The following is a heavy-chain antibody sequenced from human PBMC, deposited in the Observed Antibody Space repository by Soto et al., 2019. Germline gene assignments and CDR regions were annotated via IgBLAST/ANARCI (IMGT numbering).Heavy chain of an antibody. Sequence: EVRLLESGGGLVKPGGSLRLSCAASGFTFSSYTMNWVRQAPGKGLEWVSSITSSSSAIYYADSVRGRFTISRDNAKNSLYLQMNSLRAEDAAVYYCARDPNTGTYHFNYWGQGTLVTVSS. CDR2: ITSSSSAI. V-gene: IGHV3-21*01. D-gene: IGHD1-1*01. CDR1: GFTFSSYT. J-gene: IGHJ4*02. CDR3: ARDPNTGTYHFNY.